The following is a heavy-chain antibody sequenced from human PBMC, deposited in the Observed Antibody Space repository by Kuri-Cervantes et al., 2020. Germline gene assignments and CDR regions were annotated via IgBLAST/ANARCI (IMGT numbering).Heavy chain of an antibody. D-gene: IGHD3-9*01. CDR2: IKQDGSAK. CDR3: ARDYPYYDILTGSWEGYWFDP. J-gene: IGHJ5*02. CDR1: GFIFSSYW. V-gene: IGHV3-7*01. Sequence: GESLKISCAASGFIFSSYWMSWVRQAPGKGLEWVANIKQDGSAKFYVDSVKGRFTLSRDNAKNSLYLQMNSLRSGDTAVYYCARDYPYYDILTGSWEGYWFDPWGQGTLVTVSS.